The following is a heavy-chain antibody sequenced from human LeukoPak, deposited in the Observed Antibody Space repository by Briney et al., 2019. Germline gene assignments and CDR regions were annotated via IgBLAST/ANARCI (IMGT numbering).Heavy chain of an antibody. CDR1: GGSISSSSYY. V-gene: IGHV4-39*01. Sequence: PSETLSLTCTVSGGSISSSSYYWGWIRQPPGKGLEWIGSIYYSGSTYYNPSLKSRVTISVDTSKNQFSLKLSSVTAADTAVYYCARRSGYDYYGDCVGDFDYWGQGTLVTVSS. D-gene: IGHD5-12*01. CDR3: ARRSGYDYYGDCVGDFDY. CDR2: IYYSGST. J-gene: IGHJ4*02.